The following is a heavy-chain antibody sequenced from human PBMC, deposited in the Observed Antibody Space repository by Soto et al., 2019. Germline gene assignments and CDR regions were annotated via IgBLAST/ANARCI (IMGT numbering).Heavy chain of an antibody. CDR2: ISGSGGST. D-gene: IGHD3-3*01. CDR1: GFTFSSYA. V-gene: IGHV3-23*01. Sequence: PGGSLRLSCAASGFTFSSYAMSWVRQAPGKGLEWVSAISGSGGSTYYADSVKGRFTISRDNSKNTLYLQMNSLRAEDTAVYYCAKDKLRRFLEWSEYNWFDPWGQGTLVTVSS. J-gene: IGHJ5*02. CDR3: AKDKLRRFLEWSEYNWFDP.